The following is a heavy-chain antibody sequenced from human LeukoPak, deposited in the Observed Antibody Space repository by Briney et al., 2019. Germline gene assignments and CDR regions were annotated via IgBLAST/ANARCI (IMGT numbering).Heavy chain of an antibody. J-gene: IGHJ4*02. V-gene: IGHV3-30*18. D-gene: IGHD2-15*01. CDR2: TNYDGSDR. Sequence: GRSLRLSCAASGFTFRNYAMYWARQAPGEGLEWVAFTNYDGSDRCYADSVKGRFTVSRDNPKNTLYLQMNSLRTEDTAVYYCAKDLPDRYSLEYWGQGTMVTVPS. CDR3: AKDLPDRYSLEY. CDR1: GFTFRNYA.